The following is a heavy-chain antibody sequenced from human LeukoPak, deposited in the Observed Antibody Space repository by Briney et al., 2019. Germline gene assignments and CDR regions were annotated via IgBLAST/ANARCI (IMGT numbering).Heavy chain of an antibody. CDR1: GGSFSGYY. CDR3: ARHLYYYDSSGYYYVPNWFDP. J-gene: IGHJ5*02. V-gene: IGHV4-34*01. CDR2: INHSGST. Sequence: PSETLSLTCAVYGGSFSGYYWSWIRQPPGKGLEWIGEINHSGSTNYNPSLKSRVTISVDTSKNQFSLKLSSVTAADTAVYYCARHLYYYDSSGYYYVPNWFDPWGQGTLVTVSS. D-gene: IGHD3-22*01.